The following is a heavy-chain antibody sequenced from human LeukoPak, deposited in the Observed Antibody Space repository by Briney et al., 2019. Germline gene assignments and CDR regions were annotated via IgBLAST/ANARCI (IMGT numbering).Heavy chain of an antibody. V-gene: IGHV4-59*01. CDR2: IYYSGRT. D-gene: IGHD4-23*01. J-gene: IGHJ6*02. Sequence: SETLSLTCTVSGGSISSYYWSWIRQPPGKGLEWIGYIYYSGRTNYNPSLKSRVTISVDTSKNEISLKLSSVTAADTAFYYCARDVGGNSPRYYYGLDVWGQGTTVTVSS. CDR1: GGSISSYY. CDR3: ARDVGGNSPRYYYGLDV.